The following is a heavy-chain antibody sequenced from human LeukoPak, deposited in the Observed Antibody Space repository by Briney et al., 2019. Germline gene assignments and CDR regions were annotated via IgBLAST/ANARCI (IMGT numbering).Heavy chain of an antibody. CDR2: ISGDGVST. J-gene: IGHJ4*02. CDR3: AKESGKFDY. Sequence: GGSLRLSCVASGLPIADFAMHWVRQAPGKGLEWVSLISGDGVSTFYVDSVKGRFSISRDNSKNSLYLEMNSLRTEDAAMYYCAKESGKFDYWGQGTLVAVSS. CDR1: GLPIADFA. V-gene: IGHV3-43*02.